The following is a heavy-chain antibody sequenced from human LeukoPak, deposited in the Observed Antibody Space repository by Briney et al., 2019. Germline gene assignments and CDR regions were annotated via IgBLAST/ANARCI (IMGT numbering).Heavy chain of an antibody. D-gene: IGHD1-26*01. CDR2: IYYSGST. CDR3: AREVGDNDY. CDR1: GASISSGGYY. V-gene: IGHV4-31*03. J-gene: IGHJ4*02. Sequence: SQTLSLTCTVSGASISSGGYYWSWIRQYPGKGLEWIGCIYYSGSTHCNPSLKSRVTISVDTSKNQFSLKLTSTTAADTAVYYCAREVGDNDYWGQGTLVTVPS.